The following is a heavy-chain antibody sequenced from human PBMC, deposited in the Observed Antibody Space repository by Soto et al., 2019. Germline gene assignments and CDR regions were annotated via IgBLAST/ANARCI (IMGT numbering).Heavy chain of an antibody. CDR2: IDWDDDK. CDR3: ARIAVDTIMVTRYYYGMDV. V-gene: IGHV2-70*11. Sequence: SGPTLVNPTQTLTLTCTFSGFSLSSSGMCVSWIRQPPGKALEWLARIDWDDDKYYSTSLKTRLTISKDTSKNQVVLTMTNMDTVDTATYYCARIAVDTIMVTRYYYGMDVWGQGTTVTVSS. D-gene: IGHD5-18*01. J-gene: IGHJ6*02. CDR1: GFSLSSSGMC.